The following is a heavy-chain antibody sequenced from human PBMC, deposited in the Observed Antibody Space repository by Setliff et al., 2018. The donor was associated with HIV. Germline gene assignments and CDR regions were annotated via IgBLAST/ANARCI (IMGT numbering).Heavy chain of an antibody. CDR3: ARGRLTILRGYYYYYMDV. J-gene: IGHJ6*03. D-gene: IGHD3-3*01. CDR1: GGSINSSSYY. V-gene: IGHV4-39*01. CDR2: IYYSGST. Sequence: SETLSLTCTVSGGSINSSSYYWGWIRQPPGKGLEWIGSIYYSGSTYYNPSLKSRVTISVDTSKNQFSLKLSSVTAADTAVYCCARGRLTILRGYYYYYMDVWGKGTTVTVSS.